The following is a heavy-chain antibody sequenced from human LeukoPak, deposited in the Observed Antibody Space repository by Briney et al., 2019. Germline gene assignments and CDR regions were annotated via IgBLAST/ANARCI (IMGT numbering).Heavy chain of an antibody. CDR1: GGSISSYY. Sequence: SETPSLTCTVSGGSISSYYWGWIRQPPGKGLEWIGSIYYSGSTYYNPSLKSRVTISVDTSKNQFSLKLSSVTAADTAVYYCAAYCSGGSCSPGAFDIWGQGTMVTVSS. D-gene: IGHD2-15*01. J-gene: IGHJ3*02. CDR3: AAYCSGGSCSPGAFDI. V-gene: IGHV4-39*07. CDR2: IYYSGST.